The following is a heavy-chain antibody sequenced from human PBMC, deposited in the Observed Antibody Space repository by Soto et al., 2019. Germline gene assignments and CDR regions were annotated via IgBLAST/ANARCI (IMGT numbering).Heavy chain of an antibody. D-gene: IGHD6-19*01. CDR3: ARELFPKRSSGWYCLQH. CDR1: GFTFSSYS. V-gene: IGHV3-48*04. J-gene: IGHJ1*01. Sequence: GGSLRLSCAASGFTFSSYSMNWVRQAPGKGLEWVSYISSSSSTIYYADSVKGRFTISRDNAKNSLYPQMNSLRAEDTAVYYCARELFPKRSSGWYCLQHWGQGTLVTVSS. CDR2: ISSSSSTI.